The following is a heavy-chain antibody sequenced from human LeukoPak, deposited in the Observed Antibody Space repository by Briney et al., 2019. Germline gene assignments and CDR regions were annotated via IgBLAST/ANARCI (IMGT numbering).Heavy chain of an antibody. CDR1: GGSISSGGYY. V-gene: IGHV4-31*03. CDR2: IYYSGST. D-gene: IGHD2-2*01. J-gene: IGHJ4*02. Sequence: PSQTLSLTCTVSGGSISSGGYYWSWIRQHPGKGLEWIGYIYYSGSTYYNPSLKSRVTISVDTSKNQFSLKLSSVTAADTAVYYCARGTPGSWYALGDWGQGTLVTVSS. CDR3: ARGTPGSWYALGD.